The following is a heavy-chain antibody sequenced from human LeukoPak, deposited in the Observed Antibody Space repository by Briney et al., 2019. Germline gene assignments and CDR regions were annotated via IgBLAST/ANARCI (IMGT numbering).Heavy chain of an antibody. D-gene: IGHD3-3*01. CDR1: GFTFSSYE. J-gene: IGHJ3*02. V-gene: IGHV3-48*03. CDR3: AREILRRAFDI. Sequence: QPGGSLRLSCAASGFTFSSYEMNWVRQAPGKGLEWVSYISSSRSTIYYADSVKGRFTISRDNSKNTLYLQMNSLRAEDTAVYYCAREILRRAFDIWGQGTMVTVSS. CDR2: ISSSRSTI.